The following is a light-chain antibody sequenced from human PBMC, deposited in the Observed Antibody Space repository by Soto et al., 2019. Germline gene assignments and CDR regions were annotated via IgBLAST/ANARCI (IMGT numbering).Light chain of an antibody. J-gene: IGLJ2*01. V-gene: IGLV2-14*01. Sequence: SALTQPASVSGSRGQAIIISCTGSSSDVGGYNYVSWYQQHPGKAPKLMIYEVSNRPSGVSNRFSGSKSGNTASLSISGLQAEDEADYYCSSYTSFSTLVFGGGTKVTVL. CDR1: SSDVGGYNY. CDR2: EVS. CDR3: SSYTSFSTLV.